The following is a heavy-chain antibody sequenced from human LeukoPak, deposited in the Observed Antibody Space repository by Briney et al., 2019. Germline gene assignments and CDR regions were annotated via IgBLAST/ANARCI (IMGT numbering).Heavy chain of an antibody. Sequence: SETLSLTCSISGGSISSGDHYWTWLRQPAGTELEWIGRIHTTGRTNYNPSLKSRVYISVDTSKNQFSLELSSLTAADTAVYYCAREFDYEGVDPWGQGTLVTVSS. V-gene: IGHV4-61*02. J-gene: IGHJ5*02. CDR1: GGSISSGDHY. CDR2: IHTTGRT. D-gene: IGHD4-17*01. CDR3: AREFDYEGVDP.